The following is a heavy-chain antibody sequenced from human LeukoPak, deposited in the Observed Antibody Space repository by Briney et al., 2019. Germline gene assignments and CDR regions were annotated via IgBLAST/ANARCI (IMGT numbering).Heavy chain of an antibody. CDR2: IIPIFGTA. Sequence: ASVKVSCKASGGTFSSYAISWVRQAPGQGLEWMGGIIPIFGTANYAQKFQGRVTITADESTSTAYMELSSLRSEDTAVYYCARRYCSSTSCSLKSLYYFDYWGQGTLVTVSS. CDR3: ARRYCSSTSCSLKSLYYFDY. CDR1: GGTFSSYA. V-gene: IGHV1-69*13. J-gene: IGHJ4*02. D-gene: IGHD2-2*01.